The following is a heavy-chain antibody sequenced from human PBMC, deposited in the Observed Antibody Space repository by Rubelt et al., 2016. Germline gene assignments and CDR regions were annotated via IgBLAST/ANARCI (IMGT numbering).Heavy chain of an antibody. Sequence: QVQLVQSGGEVKKPGASLKVSCKTSGYTFTSYAMHWVRQAPGQRLEWMGWMTAGNGNTRYSQKFQGRVTITRDTSASTAYMERSGLGADDTAVYYCAREAPMAGSCVDYWGQGTLVTVSS. CDR2: MTAGNGNT. CDR1: GYTFTSYA. CDR3: AREAPMAGSCVDY. J-gene: IGHJ4*02. V-gene: IGHV1-3*01. D-gene: IGHD6-19*01.